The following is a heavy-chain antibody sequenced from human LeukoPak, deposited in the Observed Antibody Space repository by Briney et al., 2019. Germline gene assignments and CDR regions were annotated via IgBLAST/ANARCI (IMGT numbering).Heavy chain of an antibody. CDR3: ARDRTLHSSSYYYYYYMDV. Sequence: SETLSLTCTVSGGSISSYYWSWIRQPAGKGLEWIGRIYTSGSTNYNPSLKSRVTISVDKSKNQFSLKLGSVTAADTAVYYCARDRTLHSSSYYYYYYMDVWGKGTTVTVSS. V-gene: IGHV4-4*07. D-gene: IGHD6-6*01. CDR2: IYTSGST. J-gene: IGHJ6*03. CDR1: GGSISSYY.